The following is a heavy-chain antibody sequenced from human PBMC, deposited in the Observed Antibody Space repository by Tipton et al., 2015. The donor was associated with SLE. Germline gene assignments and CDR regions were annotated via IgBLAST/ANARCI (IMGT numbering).Heavy chain of an antibody. D-gene: IGHD1-20*01. V-gene: IGHV4-38-2*02. CDR1: GGSLSSSYY. CDR3: AREKEEVTGDYNWFDP. Sequence: TLSLTCTVSGGSLSSSYYWGWIRQSPGKGLEWIGSIYHSGSTYYNPSLKSRVTISVDTSKNQFSLKLSSVTAADTAVYYCAREKEEVTGDYNWFDPWGQGTLVTVSS. CDR2: IYHSGST. J-gene: IGHJ5*02.